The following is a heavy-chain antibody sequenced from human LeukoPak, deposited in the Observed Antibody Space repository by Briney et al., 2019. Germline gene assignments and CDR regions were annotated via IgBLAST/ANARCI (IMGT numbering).Heavy chain of an antibody. D-gene: IGHD6-19*01. CDR3: ARTTPAVAGPFDY. CDR1: GYTFSGYF. J-gene: IGHJ4*02. V-gene: IGHV1-69*02. Sequence: SVKVSCKASGYTFSGYFMHWVRQAPGQGLEWMGRIIPILGIANYAQKFQGRVTITADKSTSTAYMELSSLRSEDTAVYYCARTTPAVAGPFDYWGQGTLVTVSS. CDR2: IIPILGIA.